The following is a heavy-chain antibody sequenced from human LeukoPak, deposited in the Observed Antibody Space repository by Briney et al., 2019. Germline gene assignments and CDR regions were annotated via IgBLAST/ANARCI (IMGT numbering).Heavy chain of an antibody. CDR3: ATFSDY. Sequence: GGSLRLSCAASGFMFSSYEMNWVRQAPGKGLEWVSYISSSGDTIYYADSVKGRFTISRDNAKNSLHLQMNSLRAEDTAVYYCATFSDYWGQGTLVTVPS. J-gene: IGHJ4*02. CDR2: ISSSGDTI. CDR1: GFMFSSYE. V-gene: IGHV3-48*03.